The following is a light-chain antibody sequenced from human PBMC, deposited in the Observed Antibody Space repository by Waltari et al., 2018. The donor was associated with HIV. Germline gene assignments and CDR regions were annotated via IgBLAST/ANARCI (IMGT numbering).Light chain of an antibody. V-gene: IGLV2-14*01. CDR1: SSDVGGYNS. Sequence: QSALTQPASVSGSPAQSITISCTGTSSDVGGYNSVSWYQQHPGKAPKLMIYDVRKRPSGVSNRFSGSKSGNTASLTISGLQAEDEADYYCSSYTSSSTLVFGGGTKLTVL. J-gene: IGLJ3*02. CDR2: DVR. CDR3: SSYTSSSTLV.